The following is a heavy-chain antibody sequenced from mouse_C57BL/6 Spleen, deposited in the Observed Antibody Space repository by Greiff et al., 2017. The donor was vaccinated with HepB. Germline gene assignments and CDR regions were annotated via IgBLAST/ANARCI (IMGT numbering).Heavy chain of an antibody. D-gene: IGHD1-1*01. CDR3: ASPKDYYGY. CDR1: GYTFTSYW. V-gene: IGHV1-64*01. J-gene: IGHJ2*01. Sequence: QVQLQQPGAELVKPGASVKLSCKASGYTFTSYWMHWVKQRPGQGLEWIGMIHPNSGSTNYNEKFKSKATLTVDKSSSTAYMQLSSLTSEDSAVYYCASPKDYYGYGGQGTTLTVSS. CDR2: IHPNSGST.